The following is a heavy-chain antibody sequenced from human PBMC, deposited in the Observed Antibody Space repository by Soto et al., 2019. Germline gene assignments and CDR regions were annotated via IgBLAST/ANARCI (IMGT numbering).Heavy chain of an antibody. CDR3: ARSDWFDP. Sequence: EVQLVESGGGLVQPGGSLRLSCAASGFTFSGHWMHWVRQAPGKGLVWVSRIKSDGRSTSYADSVKGRFTGSRDNAKNTLYLQMNSLRAEDTAVYYCARSDWFDPWGQGTLVTVSS. CDR1: GFTFSGHW. J-gene: IGHJ5*02. V-gene: IGHV3-74*01. CDR2: IKSDGRST.